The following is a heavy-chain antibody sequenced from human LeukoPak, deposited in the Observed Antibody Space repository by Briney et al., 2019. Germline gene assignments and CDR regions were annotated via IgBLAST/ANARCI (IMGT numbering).Heavy chain of an antibody. CDR1: GFTFSSYG. V-gene: IGHV3-30*02. D-gene: IGHD3-22*01. J-gene: IGHJ4*02. CDR2: IRYDGSNK. Sequence: PGGSLRLSCAASGFTFSSYGMHWVRQAPGKGLEWVAFIRYDGSNKYYADSVKGRFTISRDNSKNTLYLQMNSLRAEDTAVYYCAKDPGTYYYDSSGYGYFDYWGQGTLVTVSS. CDR3: AKDPGTYYYDSSGYGYFDY.